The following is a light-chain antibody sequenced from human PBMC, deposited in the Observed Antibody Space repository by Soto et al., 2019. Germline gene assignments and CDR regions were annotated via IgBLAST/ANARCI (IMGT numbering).Light chain of an antibody. Sequence: EIVMTQSPATLSVSPGERATLFCRASQSVSSNLAWYQQKPGQAPRLLIYGASTRATGIPARFSGSGSGTEFTLTISSLQPDDFATYYCQQYNSGWTFGQGTKVDIK. CDR3: QQYNSGWT. V-gene: IGKV3-15*01. J-gene: IGKJ1*01. CDR1: QSVSSN. CDR2: GAS.